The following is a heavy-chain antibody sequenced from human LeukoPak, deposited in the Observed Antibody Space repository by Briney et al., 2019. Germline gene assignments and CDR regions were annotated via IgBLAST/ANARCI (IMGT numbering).Heavy chain of an antibody. D-gene: IGHD3-10*01. CDR2: IYPGDSDT. J-gene: IGHJ4*02. CDR1: GYSFTNYW. CDR3: ARPAREGSGRSDY. Sequence: GESLKISCKGSGYSFTNYWIGWVRQRPGKGLEWMGIIYPGDSDTRYSPSFQGQVTISADKSISTAYLQWSSLKASDTAMYYCARPAREGSGRSDYWGQGTLVTVSS. V-gene: IGHV5-51*01.